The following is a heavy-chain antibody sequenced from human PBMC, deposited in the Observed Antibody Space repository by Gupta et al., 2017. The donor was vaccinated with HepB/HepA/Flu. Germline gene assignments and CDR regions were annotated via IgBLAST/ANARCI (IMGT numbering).Heavy chain of an antibody. CDR3: ARGVAGDP. D-gene: IGHD2-15*01. V-gene: IGHV4-34*01. J-gene: IGHJ5*02. Sequence: QVQLQQWGAGLLKPSETLSLTCAVYGGSFSGYYWSWIRQPPGKGLEWIGEINQRGSTNYNPSLKSRVTISVDTSKNQFSLKLSSVTAADTAVYYCARGVAGDPWGQGTLVTVSS. CDR2: INQRGST. CDR1: GGSFSGYY.